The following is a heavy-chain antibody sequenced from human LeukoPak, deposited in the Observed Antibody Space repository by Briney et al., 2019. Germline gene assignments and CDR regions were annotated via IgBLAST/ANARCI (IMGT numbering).Heavy chain of an antibody. Sequence: ASVTVSCKASGYTFTSYGISWVRQAPGQGLEWMGWISAYNGNTNYAQKFQGRVTMTTDTATSTAYMELRSLRSDDTAVYYCARGTNFGVIKPPPDYWGPGTLVTVSS. CDR1: GYTFTSYG. V-gene: IGHV1-18*01. CDR3: ARGTNFGVIKPPPDY. J-gene: IGHJ4*02. D-gene: IGHD3-3*01. CDR2: ISAYNGNT.